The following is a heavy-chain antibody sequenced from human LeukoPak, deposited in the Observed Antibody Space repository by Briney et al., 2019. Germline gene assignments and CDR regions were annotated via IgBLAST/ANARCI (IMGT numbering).Heavy chain of an antibody. CDR2: IYYTGGT. V-gene: IGHV4-39*07. CDR1: GGSISSSSYY. CDR3: ASLGGVGAPDY. J-gene: IGHJ4*02. Sequence: SETLSLTCTVSGGSISSSSYYWGWIRQPPGKGLEWIGSIYYTGGTYYNPSLKSRLTISVDTSKNQFSLKLSSVTAADTAVYYCASLGGVGAPDYWGQGTLVTVSS. D-gene: IGHD1-26*01.